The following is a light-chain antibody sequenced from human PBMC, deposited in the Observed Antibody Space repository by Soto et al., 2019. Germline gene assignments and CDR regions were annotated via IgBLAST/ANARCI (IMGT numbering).Light chain of an antibody. V-gene: IGKV3-15*01. Sequence: EIVMTQSPASLSVSPGAGATLSCRASQTVASNLAWYQQKPGQGPRLLVHGASTRATGVPATFSGSGYGTDFTLTISSLQSEDFAVYYCQQYHNWPPQYTFGQGTKLQIK. CDR1: QTVASN. J-gene: IGKJ2*01. CDR3: QQYHNWPPQYT. CDR2: GAS.